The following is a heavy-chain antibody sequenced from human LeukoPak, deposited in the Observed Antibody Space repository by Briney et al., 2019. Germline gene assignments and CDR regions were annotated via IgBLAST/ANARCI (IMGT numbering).Heavy chain of an antibody. CDR1: GFTFSSYS. D-gene: IGHD3-22*01. CDR3: ARSNYYDSSGYSTGAFDI. Sequence: GGSLRLSCAASGFTFSSYSMNWVRQAPGKGLEWVSSISSSSSYIYYADSVKSRFTISRDHAKNSLYLQMNSLRAEDTAVYYCARSNYYDSSGYSTGAFDIWGQGTMVTVSS. V-gene: IGHV3-21*01. J-gene: IGHJ3*02. CDR2: ISSSSSYI.